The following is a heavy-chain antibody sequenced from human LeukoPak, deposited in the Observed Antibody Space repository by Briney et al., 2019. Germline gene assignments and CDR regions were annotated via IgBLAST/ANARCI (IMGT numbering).Heavy chain of an antibody. CDR1: GGSISSSSYY. D-gene: IGHD3-22*01. Sequence: SETLSLTCTVSGGSISSSSYYWSWIRQPPGKGLEWIGEINHSGSTNYNPSLKSRVTISVDTSKNQFSLKLSSVTAADTAVYYCARTPYDSSGYYVDYWGQGTLVTVSS. J-gene: IGHJ4*02. CDR3: ARTPYDSSGYYVDY. V-gene: IGHV4-39*07. CDR2: INHSGST.